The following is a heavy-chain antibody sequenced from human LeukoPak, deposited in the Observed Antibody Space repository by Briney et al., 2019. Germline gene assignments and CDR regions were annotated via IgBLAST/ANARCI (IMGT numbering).Heavy chain of an antibody. CDR2: ISTSSSYI. V-gene: IGHV3-21*04. J-gene: IGHJ3*02. Sequence: GGSLRLSCAASGFTFSRNSMTWVRQAPGKGLEWVSSISTSSSYIYYADSVKGRFTISRDNAKKSLYLQMNSLRAEDTAVYYCATDMVRGGDAFDIWGQGTMVTVSS. CDR1: GFTFSRNS. CDR3: ATDMVRGGDAFDI. D-gene: IGHD3-10*01.